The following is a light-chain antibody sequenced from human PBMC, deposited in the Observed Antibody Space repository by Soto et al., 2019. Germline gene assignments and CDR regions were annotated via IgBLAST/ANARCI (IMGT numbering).Light chain of an antibody. J-gene: IGKJ4*01. CDR1: QSVSNN. V-gene: IGKV3-15*01. Sequence: EIVMTQSPATLSVSPGERATLSCRASQSVSNNLAWYQHKPGQAPRLLIYSASTRATDIPARFSGRGSGTEFTLTISGLQSEDSAVYYCQQYNDWPPELTFGGGTEVEIK. CDR3: QQYNDWPPELT. CDR2: SAS.